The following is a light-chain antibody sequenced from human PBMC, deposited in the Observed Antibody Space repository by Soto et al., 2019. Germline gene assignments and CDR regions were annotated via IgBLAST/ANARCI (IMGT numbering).Light chain of an antibody. Sequence: EIVLTQSPGTLSLSPGERATLSCRVSQSVTSNYLAWYSQKPGQAPRLLIYGASSRVTGIPDRFSGSGSGTDFTHTISRLEPEDFAMYYCQQYDSSPITFGQGTRLEIK. CDR1: QSVTSNY. CDR2: GAS. J-gene: IGKJ5*01. V-gene: IGKV3-20*01. CDR3: QQYDSSPIT.